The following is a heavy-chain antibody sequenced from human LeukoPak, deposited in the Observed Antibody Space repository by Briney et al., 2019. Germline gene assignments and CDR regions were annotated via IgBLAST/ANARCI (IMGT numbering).Heavy chain of an antibody. CDR1: GYSFTSYW. CDR3: ATVASGYCSGGSCYWFDP. CDR2: IYPGDSDT. J-gene: IGHJ5*02. D-gene: IGHD2-15*01. Sequence: GESPKISCKGSGYSFTSYWIGWVRQMPGKGLEWMGIIYPGDSDTRYSPSFQGQVTISADKSISTAYLQWSSLKASDTAMYYCATVASGYCSGGSCYWFDPWGQGTLVTVSS. V-gene: IGHV5-51*01.